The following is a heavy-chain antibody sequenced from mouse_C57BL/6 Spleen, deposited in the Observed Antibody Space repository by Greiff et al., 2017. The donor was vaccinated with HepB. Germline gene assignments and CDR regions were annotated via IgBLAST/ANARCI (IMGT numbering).Heavy chain of an antibody. CDR2: ISSGGDYI. CDR3: TRGGYYGSSFFDV. CDR1: GFTFSSYA. J-gene: IGHJ1*03. V-gene: IGHV5-9-1*02. D-gene: IGHD1-1*01. Sequence: EVQGVESGEGLVKPGGSLKLSCAASGFTFSSYAMSWVRQTPEKRLEWVAYISSGGDYIYYADTVKGRFTISRDNARNTLYLQMSSLKSEDTAMYYCTRGGYYGSSFFDVWGTGTTVTVSS.